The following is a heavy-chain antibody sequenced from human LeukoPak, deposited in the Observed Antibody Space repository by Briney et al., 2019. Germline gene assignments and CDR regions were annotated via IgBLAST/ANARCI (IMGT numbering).Heavy chain of an antibody. D-gene: IGHD6-19*01. CDR3: ARDAPCYGVGSIAIAVAGTAGGYYYYGMDV. J-gene: IGHJ6*02. CDR2: ISSSGSTI. V-gene: IGHV3-11*01. CDR1: GFTFSDYY. Sequence: GGSLRLSCAASGFTFSDYYMSWIRQAPGKGLEWVSYISSSGSTIYYADSVKGRFTISRDNAKNSLYLQMNSLRAEDTAVYYCARDAPCYGVGSIAIAVAGTAGGYYYYGMDVWGQGTTVTVSS.